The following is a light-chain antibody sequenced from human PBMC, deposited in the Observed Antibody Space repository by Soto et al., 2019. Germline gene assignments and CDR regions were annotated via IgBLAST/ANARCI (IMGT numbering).Light chain of an antibody. CDR1: QSVSSK. CDR3: QQYNSWLWT. Sequence: EIVMTQSPATQSVSPGEGATLSCRASQSVSSKLAWYQQKPGQAPRLPIYGASTRATGIPARFSGSGSGTEFTLIISSLQSEDSAVYYCQQYNSWLWTFGQGTKVDIK. V-gene: IGKV3-15*01. J-gene: IGKJ1*01. CDR2: GAS.